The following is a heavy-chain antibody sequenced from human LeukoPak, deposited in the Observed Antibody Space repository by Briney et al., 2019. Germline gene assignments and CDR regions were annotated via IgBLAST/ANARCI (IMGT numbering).Heavy chain of an antibody. Sequence: PGGSLRLSCAASGFTFSSYAMHWVRQAPGKGLEWVAVISYDGGNKYYADSVKGRFTISRDNSKNTLYLQMNSLRAEDTAVYYCARDGSIAARPRGFDYWGQGTLVTVSS. V-gene: IGHV3-30-3*01. CDR1: GFTFSSYA. J-gene: IGHJ4*02. CDR3: ARDGSIAARPRGFDY. D-gene: IGHD6-6*01. CDR2: ISYDGGNK.